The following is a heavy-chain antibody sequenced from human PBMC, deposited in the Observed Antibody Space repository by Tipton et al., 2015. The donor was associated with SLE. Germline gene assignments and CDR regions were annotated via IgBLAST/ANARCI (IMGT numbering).Heavy chain of an antibody. V-gene: IGHV4-59*08. J-gene: IGHJ5*02. Sequence: TLSLTCTVSGGSINNYYWSWIRQPPGKGLEWIGYVYYSGSTNYSPSLKSRVTISVDTSKNQFSLKLSCVTAADTAVYYCARRGSYMGPLQAWGQGTLVTVSS. CDR1: GGSINNYY. CDR3: ARRGSYMGPLQA. CDR2: VYYSGST. D-gene: IGHD5-24*01.